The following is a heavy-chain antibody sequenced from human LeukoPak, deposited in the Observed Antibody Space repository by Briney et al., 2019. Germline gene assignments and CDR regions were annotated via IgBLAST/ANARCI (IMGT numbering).Heavy chain of an antibody. V-gene: IGHV4-59*01. CDR1: GGSISSYC. CDR2: IYYSGST. Sequence: SETLSLTCTVSGGSISSYCWSWIRQPPGKGLEWIGYIYYSGSTNYNPSLKSRVTISVDTSKNQFSLKLSSVTAADTAVYYCARVAGMRRWFDPWGQGTLVTVSS. J-gene: IGHJ5*02. D-gene: IGHD1-1*01. CDR3: ARVAGMRRWFDP.